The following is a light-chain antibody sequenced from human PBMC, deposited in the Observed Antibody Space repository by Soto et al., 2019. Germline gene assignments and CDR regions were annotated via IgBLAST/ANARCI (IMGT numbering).Light chain of an antibody. CDR3: AAWDDSLNAHYV. V-gene: IGLV1-44*01. Sequence: QSVLTQPPSASGSPGQRVTICCSGGSSNIGSNTVNWYQQLPGTAPKLLIYSNNQRPSGVPDRFSGSKSGTSASLAISGLQSEDEADYYCAAWDDSLNAHYVFGTGTKVTVL. CDR1: SSNIGSNT. CDR2: SNN. J-gene: IGLJ1*01.